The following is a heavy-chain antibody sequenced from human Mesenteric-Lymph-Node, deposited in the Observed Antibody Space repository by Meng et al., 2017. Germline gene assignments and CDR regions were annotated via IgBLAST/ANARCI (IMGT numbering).Heavy chain of an antibody. V-gene: IGHV3-21*01. CDR2: ISSSSSYI. J-gene: IGHJ4*02. D-gene: IGHD5-24*01. Sequence: EVQLVESGGGLVKPGGFLSLSCAASGFTFSSYSMNWVRQAPGKGLEWVSSISSSSSYIYYADSVKGRFTISRDNAKNSLYLQMNSLRAEDTAVYYCARNVRLRDGYNSDYWGQGTLVTVSS. CDR3: ARNVRLRDGYNSDY. CDR1: GFTFSSYS.